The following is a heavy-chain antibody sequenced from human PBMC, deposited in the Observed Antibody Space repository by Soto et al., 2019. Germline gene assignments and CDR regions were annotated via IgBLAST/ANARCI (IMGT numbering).Heavy chain of an antibody. J-gene: IGHJ5*02. CDR3: ARDLYTIDWTARLFDP. D-gene: IGHD3-9*01. V-gene: IGHV4-61*01. CDR2: IHHTGGT. Sequence: QVQLQESGPGLVKPSETLSLTCTVSGDSVSSESYYWSWIRQPPGKGLEWIGFIHHTGGTNYNPSLKSRSTIPIDTARNQFSLKLRSVTAADTAVYYCARDLYTIDWTARLFDPWGQGTLVTVSS. CDR1: GDSVSSESYY.